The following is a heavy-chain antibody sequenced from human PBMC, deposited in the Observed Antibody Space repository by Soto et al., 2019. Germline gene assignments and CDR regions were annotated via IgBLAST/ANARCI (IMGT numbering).Heavy chain of an antibody. J-gene: IGHJ3*02. D-gene: IGHD2-8*01. CDR3: AKDIFVLMVYAIGHDAFDI. CDR1: GFTFSSYG. Sequence: GGSLRLSCAASGFTFSSYGMHWVRQAPGKGLEWVAVISYDGSNKYYADSVKGRFTISRDNSKNTLYLQMNSLRAEDTAVYYCAKDIFVLMVYAIGHDAFDIWGQGTMVTVS. CDR2: ISYDGSNK. V-gene: IGHV3-30*18.